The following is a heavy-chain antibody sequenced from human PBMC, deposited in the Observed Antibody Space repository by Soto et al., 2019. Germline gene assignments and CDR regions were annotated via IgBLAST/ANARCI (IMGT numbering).Heavy chain of an antibody. CDR3: ARADKSGDYVGY. V-gene: IGHV3-33*08. D-gene: IGHD3-10*01. J-gene: IGHJ4*02. Sequence: PGGSLRLSCAASGFTFDDYGMSWVRQAPGKGLEWVAVIWYDGSNKYYADSVKGRFTISRDNSKNTLYLQMNSLRAEDTAVYYCARADKSGDYVGYWGQGTLVTVSS. CDR2: IWYDGSNK. CDR1: GFTFDDYG.